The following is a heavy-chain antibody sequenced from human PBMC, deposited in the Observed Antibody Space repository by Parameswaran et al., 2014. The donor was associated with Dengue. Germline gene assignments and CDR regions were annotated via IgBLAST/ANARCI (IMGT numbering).Heavy chain of an antibody. V-gene: IGHV1-69*10. J-gene: IGHJ5*02. CDR2: IIPILGIA. CDR3: ARDIGFGVVGGSKFDP. Sequence: WVRQAPGQGLEWMGGIIPILGIANYAQKFQGRVTITADKSTSTAYMELSSLRSEDTAVYYCARDIGFGVVGGSKFDPWGQGTLVTVSS. D-gene: IGHD3-3*01.